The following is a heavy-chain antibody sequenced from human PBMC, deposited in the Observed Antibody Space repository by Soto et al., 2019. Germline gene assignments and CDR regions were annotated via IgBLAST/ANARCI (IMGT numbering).Heavy chain of an antibody. D-gene: IGHD3-16*02. CDR3: ARERGSYDYIWGSYRLNYFDY. CDR1: GFTVSSNY. Sequence: GGSLRLSCAASGFTVSSNYMSWVRQAPGKGLEWVSVIYSGGSTYYADSVKGRFTISRDNSKNTLYLQMNSLRAEDTAVYYCARERGSYDYIWGSYRLNYFDYWGQGTLVTVSS. V-gene: IGHV3-66*01. J-gene: IGHJ4*02. CDR2: IYSGGST.